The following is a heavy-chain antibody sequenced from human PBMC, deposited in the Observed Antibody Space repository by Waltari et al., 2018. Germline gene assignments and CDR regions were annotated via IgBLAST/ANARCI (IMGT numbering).Heavy chain of an antibody. D-gene: IGHD2-2*01. CDR3: ARVLLGCSYTSCYLDN. V-gene: IGHV4-4*02. J-gene: IGHJ4*02. Sequence: QVQLQESGPGLVKPSGTLSLTCAVSGDSISRSDWWNWVRQSPGKGLEWIGEISHYGTTKYDPSLKSRVTISLDTSKNHFSLNRSSVTAADTAVYYCARVLLGCSYTSCYLDNWGPGTLVTVSP. CDR1: GDSISRSDW. CDR2: ISHYGTT.